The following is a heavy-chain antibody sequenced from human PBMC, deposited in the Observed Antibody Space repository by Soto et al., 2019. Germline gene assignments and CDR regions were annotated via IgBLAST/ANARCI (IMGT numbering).Heavy chain of an antibody. D-gene: IGHD3-16*01. Sequence: PSATLSLTCAVSGGSISSSNWWSWVRQPPGKGLEWIGEIYHSGSTNYNPSLKSRVTISVDKSKNQFSLKLSSVTAADTAVYYCARVLRLGEFCYFDYWGQGTLVTVSS. CDR3: ARVLRLGEFCYFDY. J-gene: IGHJ4*02. CDR1: GGSISSSNW. V-gene: IGHV4-4*02. CDR2: IYHSGST.